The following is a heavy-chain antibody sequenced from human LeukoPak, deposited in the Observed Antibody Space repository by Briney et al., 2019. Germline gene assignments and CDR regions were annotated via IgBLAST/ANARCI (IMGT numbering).Heavy chain of an antibody. CDR1: GFIFSNYA. V-gene: IGHV3-23*01. Sequence: EGSLRLSCAASGFIFSNYAMSWVRQAQGKGLEGVAGISGSGDSTSYPDSVKGRFSISRDNSKNTLFLQMSSLRAEDTAVYYCAKDKSDILTAYSSGRFDPWGQGTLVTVSS. CDR3: AKDKSDILTAYSSGRFDP. CDR2: ISGSGDST. D-gene: IGHD3-9*01. J-gene: IGHJ5*02.